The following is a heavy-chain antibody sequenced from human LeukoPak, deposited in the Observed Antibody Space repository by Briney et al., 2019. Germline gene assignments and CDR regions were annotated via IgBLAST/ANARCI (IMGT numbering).Heavy chain of an antibody. J-gene: IGHJ4*01. CDR2: IIGSAANT. CDR3: AKYTSGTSYRGLDQ. D-gene: IGHD3-10*01. Sequence: GGSLRLSCGASGLTVSSYAMSWVRQAPGKGLEWVSTIIGSAANTYYADSVKGRFTISRGDSKSTVYLQMNSLRAEDTAVYSCAKYTSGTSYRGLDQWGHGTLVTVSS. V-gene: IGHV3-23*01. CDR1: GLTVSSYA.